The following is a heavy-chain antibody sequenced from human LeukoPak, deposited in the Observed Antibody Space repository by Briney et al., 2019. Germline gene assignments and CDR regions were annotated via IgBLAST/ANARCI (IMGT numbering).Heavy chain of an antibody. D-gene: IGHD2-2*02. Sequence: GGSLRLSCAASGFTFSSYAMSWVRQAPGKGLEWVSAISGSGGSTYYADSVKGRFTISRDNSKNTLYLQMNSLRAEGTAVYYCAKEQDIVVVPAAILDWGQGTLVTVSS. J-gene: IGHJ4*02. CDR2: ISGSGGST. V-gene: IGHV3-23*01. CDR3: AKEQDIVVVPAAILD. CDR1: GFTFSSYA.